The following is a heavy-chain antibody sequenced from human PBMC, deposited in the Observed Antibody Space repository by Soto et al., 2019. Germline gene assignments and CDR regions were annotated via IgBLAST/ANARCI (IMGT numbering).Heavy chain of an antibody. Sequence: SSSSYYWGWIRQPPGKGLEWIGSIYYPGDSDTRYSPSFQGQVTISADKSISTAYLQWSSLKASDTAMYYCARREQLAFHGMDVWGQGTTVTVSS. V-gene: IGHV5-51*01. CDR2: IYYPGDSDT. D-gene: IGHD6-6*01. CDR1: SSSSYY. CDR3: ARREQLAFHGMDV. J-gene: IGHJ6*02.